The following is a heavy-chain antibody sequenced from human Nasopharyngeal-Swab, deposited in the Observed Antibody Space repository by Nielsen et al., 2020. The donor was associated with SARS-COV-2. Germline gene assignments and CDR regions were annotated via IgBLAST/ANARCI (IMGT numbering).Heavy chain of an antibody. D-gene: IGHD6-13*01. Sequence: GESLKISCAASGFTFSRSALTWVRQAPGKGLEWVSAIGVSGTMTYYADFVRGRFIISRDNSKNTLYLQMNSLRAEDTAVYYCARGSSRGMFDYWGQGTLVTVSS. CDR3: ARGSSRGMFDY. CDR2: IGVSGTMT. V-gene: IGHV3-23*01. J-gene: IGHJ4*02. CDR1: GFTFSRSA.